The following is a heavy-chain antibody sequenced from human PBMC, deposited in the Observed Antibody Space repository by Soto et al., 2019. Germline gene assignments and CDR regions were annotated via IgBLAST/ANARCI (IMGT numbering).Heavy chain of an antibody. J-gene: IGHJ5*02. D-gene: IGHD3-3*01. CDR1: GGSFSGYY. CDR2: INHSGST. V-gene: IGHV4-34*01. Sequence: SETLSLTCAVYGGSFSGYYWSWIRQPPGKGLEWIGEINHSGSTNYNPSLKSRVTISVDTSKNQFSLKLSSVTAADTAVYYCARADLRITIFGVVPNWFDPWGQGTLVTVPQ. CDR3: ARADLRITIFGVVPNWFDP.